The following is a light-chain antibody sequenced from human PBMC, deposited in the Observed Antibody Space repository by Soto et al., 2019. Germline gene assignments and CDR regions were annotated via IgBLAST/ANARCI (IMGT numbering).Light chain of an antibody. V-gene: IGKV3-15*01. J-gene: IGKJ1*01. Sequence: EIVMTQSPATLSVSPGERATLSCRASQSVSSNLAWYQQKPGQAPSLLIYGASTSAAGIPARFSGSGSGADFSLNISSLQSEDFAVYYCQQYNNWPRTFGQGTKVEIK. CDR2: GAS. CDR3: QQYNNWPRT. CDR1: QSVSSN.